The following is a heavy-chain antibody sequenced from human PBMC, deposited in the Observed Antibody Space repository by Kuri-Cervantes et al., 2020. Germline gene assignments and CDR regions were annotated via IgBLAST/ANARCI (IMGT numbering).Heavy chain of an antibody. V-gene: IGHV1-69*05. J-gene: IGHJ5*02. D-gene: IGHD4-11*01. Sequence: SVKVSCKASGGTFSSYAISWVRQAPGQGLEWMGGIIPIFGTANYAQKFQGRVTMTTDTSTSTAYMELRSLRSDDTAVYCCARASFYSNYRFDPWGQGTLVTVSS. CDR1: GGTFSSYA. CDR2: IIPIFGTA. CDR3: ARASFYSNYRFDP.